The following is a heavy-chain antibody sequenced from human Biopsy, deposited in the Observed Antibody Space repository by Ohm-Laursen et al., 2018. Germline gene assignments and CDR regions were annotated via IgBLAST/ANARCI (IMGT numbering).Heavy chain of an antibody. CDR2: ISASSSYI. J-gene: IGHJ5*02. CDR1: GVTLSGYA. CDR3: ATELLPPGVGGPWLDP. D-gene: IGHD3-10*01. V-gene: IGHV3-21*06. Sequence: SLRLSCAASGVTLSGYAMNWVRQAPGKELEWVSSISASSSYIHYADSVKGRFTVSRDNAKNSLYLQMNSLRAADTAKYYCATELLPPGVGGPWLDPWGQGTLVTVPS.